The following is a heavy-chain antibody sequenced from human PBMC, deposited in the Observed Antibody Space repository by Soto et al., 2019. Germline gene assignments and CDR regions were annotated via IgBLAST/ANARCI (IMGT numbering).Heavy chain of an antibody. CDR2: IWYDGSNE. CDR1: GFTFGSYG. CDR3: ARSGDYDYFYAMDV. Sequence: GGSLRLSCAASGFTFGSYGMHWVRQAPGKGPEWVAVIWYDGSNEYYGDSVKGRFTISRDNSKDTLYLQMNSLRAEDTAVYYCARSGDYDYFYAMDVWGQGT. J-gene: IGHJ6*02. D-gene: IGHD4-17*01. V-gene: IGHV3-33*01.